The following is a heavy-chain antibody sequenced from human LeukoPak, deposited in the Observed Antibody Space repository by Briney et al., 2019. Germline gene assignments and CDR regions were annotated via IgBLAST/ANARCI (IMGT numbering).Heavy chain of an antibody. Sequence: GESLKISCAASGYTFINYWIGWVRQMPGKGLEWMGNIFPDDSDAPYSPSFQGQVTLSADKSISTAYLHWSSLKASDTAIYYCARRVDWYFDLWGRGTLVTVSS. V-gene: IGHV5-51*01. J-gene: IGHJ2*01. CDR1: GYTFINYW. CDR2: IFPDDSDA. CDR3: ARRVDWYFDL.